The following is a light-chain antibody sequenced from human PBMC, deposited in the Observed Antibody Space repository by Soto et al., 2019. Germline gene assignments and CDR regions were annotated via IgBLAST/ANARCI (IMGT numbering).Light chain of an antibody. Sequence: QSALTQPRSVSGSPGQSVTISCTGTSSDVGGYNYVSWYQQHPGKAPKLMIHDVSKRPSGVPDRFSGSKSGNTASLTISGLQAEDEADYCCCSYTSSSTVVFGGGTKLTVL. CDR3: CSYTSSSTVV. V-gene: IGLV2-11*01. J-gene: IGLJ3*02. CDR2: DVS. CDR1: SSDVGGYNY.